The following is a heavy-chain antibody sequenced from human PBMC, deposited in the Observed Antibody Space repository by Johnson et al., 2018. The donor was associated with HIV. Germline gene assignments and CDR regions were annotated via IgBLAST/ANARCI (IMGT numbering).Heavy chain of an antibody. V-gene: IGHV3-20*04. J-gene: IGHJ3*02. CDR2: INWNGGST. CDR1: GFTFDDHG. Sequence: EVQVVESGGGVVLPGGSLRLSCAASGFTFDDHGMSWVRQAPGKGLEWVSGINWNGGSTGYADSVKGRFTISRDNAKNSLYLQMNSLRAEDTAMYYCAKDRVDTAMVVNAFDIWGQGTMVTVSS. CDR3: AKDRVDTAMVVNAFDI. D-gene: IGHD5-18*01.